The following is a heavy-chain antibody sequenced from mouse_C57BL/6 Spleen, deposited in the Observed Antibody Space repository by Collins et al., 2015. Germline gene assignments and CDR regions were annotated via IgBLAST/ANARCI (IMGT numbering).Heavy chain of an antibody. CDR2: IWGVGST. CDR3: ARSPYDSPFYYAMDY. CDR1: GFSLTSYG. D-gene: IGHD2-4*01. V-gene: IGHV2-6*01. J-gene: IGHJ4*01. Sequence: QVQLKESGPGLVAPSQSLSITCTVSGFSLTSYGVDWVRQSPGKGLEWLGVIWGVGSTNYNSALKSRLSISKDNSKSQVFLYMNSLQTDDTAMYFCARSPYDSPFYYAMDYWGQGTSVTVSS.